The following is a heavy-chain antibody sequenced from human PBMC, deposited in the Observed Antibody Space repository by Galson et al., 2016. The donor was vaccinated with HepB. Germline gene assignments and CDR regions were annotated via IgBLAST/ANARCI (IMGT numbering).Heavy chain of an antibody. Sequence: SLRLSCAASGFAFYSFDMSWVRQAPGKGPDWVSSISGSGGDTYYTDSVKGRFTVSRDNSKNTPYLHMNNLGAEDTAVYYCTKKVTISGTGDYWGQGTLVSVSA. V-gene: IGHV3-23*01. CDR1: GFAFYSFD. D-gene: IGHD5-24*01. CDR2: ISGSGGDT. J-gene: IGHJ4*02. CDR3: TKKVTISGTGDY.